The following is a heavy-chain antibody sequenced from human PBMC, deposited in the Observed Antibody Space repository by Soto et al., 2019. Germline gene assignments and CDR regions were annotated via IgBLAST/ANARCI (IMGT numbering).Heavy chain of an antibody. CDR2: IIHMLGTA. CDR3: ASGIQLWLRRINNGYSG. D-gene: IGHD5-18*01. V-gene: IGHV1-69*11. Sequence: QVQLVQSGAEVKKPESSVKVSCKAPGGTFSTYAISWVRQAPGEGLEWMGGIIHMLGTANYAQRFQDRVTITADESTNTVYMELSSPRSEDPAVYFCASGIQLWLRRINNGYSGWGQGTLVTVSS. CDR1: GGTFSTYA. J-gene: IGHJ4*02.